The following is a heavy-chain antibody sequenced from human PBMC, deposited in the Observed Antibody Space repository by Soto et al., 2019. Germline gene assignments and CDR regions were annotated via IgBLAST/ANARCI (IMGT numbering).Heavy chain of an antibody. V-gene: IGHV3-23*01. D-gene: IGHD4-4*01. CDR1: VFLFSNYA. Sequence: GGSLRLSCAASVFLFSNYAMNWVRQAPGKGLEWVSSISGNGGSTYYAGSVKGRFSISRDKSKNTVDLQMNSLRDEDTAVYYCGKGLDSYYYYGMDVWGQGTTVTVSS. CDR3: GKGLDSYYYYGMDV. J-gene: IGHJ6*02. CDR2: ISGNGGST.